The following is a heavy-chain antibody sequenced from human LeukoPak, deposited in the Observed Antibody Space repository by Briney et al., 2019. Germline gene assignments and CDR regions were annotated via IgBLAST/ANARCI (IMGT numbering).Heavy chain of an antibody. CDR1: GASISSHY. Sequence: PSETLSLTCAVSGASISSHYWSWIRQSPGKGLERIGYIYYSGSTNYNPSLKSRVTISVDTSKNQFSLKLSSVTAADTAVYYCTRDLANSWYYYWGRGILVTVSS. CDR3: TRDLANSWYYY. D-gene: IGHD6-13*01. J-gene: IGHJ4*02. CDR2: IYYSGST. V-gene: IGHV4-59*11.